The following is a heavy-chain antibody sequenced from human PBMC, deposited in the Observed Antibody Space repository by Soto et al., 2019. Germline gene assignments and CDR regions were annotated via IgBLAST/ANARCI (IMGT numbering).Heavy chain of an antibody. V-gene: IGHV1-2*04. D-gene: IGHD2-15*01. CDR1: GYTFTGYY. CDR3: ARESGRYCSGGSCWNTYYFDY. Sequence: QVQLVQSGAEVKKPGASVKVSCKASGYTFTGYYMHWVRQAPGQGLEWMGWINPNSGGTNYAQKFQGWVTMTRDTSISTAYMELSRLRSDDTAVYYCARESGRYCSGGSCWNTYYFDYWGQGTLVTVSS. CDR2: INPNSGGT. J-gene: IGHJ4*02.